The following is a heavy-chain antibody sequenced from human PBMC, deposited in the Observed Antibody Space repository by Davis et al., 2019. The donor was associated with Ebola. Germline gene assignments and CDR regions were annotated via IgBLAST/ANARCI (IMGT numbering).Heavy chain of an antibody. J-gene: IGHJ3*02. D-gene: IGHD4-17*01. CDR3: ARAEDDYGEYPDALDI. CDR1: GFTFSSYS. V-gene: IGHV3-21*01. Sequence: GEPLKISCAASGFTFSSYSMNWVRQAPGKGLEWVSSISSSSSYIYYADSVKGRFTISRDNAKNSLYLQMNSLRAEDTAVYYCARAEDDYGEYPDALDIWGQGTVVTVSS. CDR2: ISSSSSYI.